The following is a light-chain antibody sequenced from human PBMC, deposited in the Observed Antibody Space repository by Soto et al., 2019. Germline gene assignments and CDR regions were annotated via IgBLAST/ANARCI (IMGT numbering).Light chain of an antibody. Sequence: DIVMTQSPDSLAVSLGERATINCKSSQSVLFRSNNKNYLGWYQQKSGQPPRLLIFWASTRESGVPDRFSGSGSGTHFTLTISSLQAEDVAVYYCQQYYDTLPTFGQGTRLEIK. V-gene: IGKV4-1*01. CDR3: QQYYDTLPT. CDR2: WAS. J-gene: IGKJ5*01. CDR1: QSVLFRSNNKNY.